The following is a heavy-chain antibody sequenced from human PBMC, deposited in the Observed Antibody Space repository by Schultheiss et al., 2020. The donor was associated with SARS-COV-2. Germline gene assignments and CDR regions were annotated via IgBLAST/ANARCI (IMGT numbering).Heavy chain of an antibody. CDR2: IYYSGST. Sequence: SETLSLTCTVSGGSISSGGYYWSWIRQPPGKGLEWIGYIYYSGSTYYNPSLKSRVTISVDTSKNQFSLKLSSVTAADTAVYYCARGASSSSWTGYWGQGTLVTVSS. D-gene: IGHD6-6*01. V-gene: IGHV4-31*03. CDR1: GGSISSGGYY. CDR3: ARGASSSSWTGY. J-gene: IGHJ4*02.